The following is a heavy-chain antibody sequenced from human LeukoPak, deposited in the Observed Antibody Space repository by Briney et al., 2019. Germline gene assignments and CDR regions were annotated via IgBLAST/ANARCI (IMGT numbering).Heavy chain of an antibody. CDR1: GFTFSSYS. J-gene: IGHJ4*02. CDR2: ISSSSSYI. D-gene: IGHD3-22*01. CDR3: ARMYDSSGHGRDY. Sequence: GGSLRLSCAASGFTFSSYSMNWVRQAPGKGLEWVSSISSSSSYIYYADSVKGRFTISRDNAKNSLYLQMNSLRAEDTAVYYCARMYDSSGHGRDYWGQGTLVTVSS. V-gene: IGHV3-21*01.